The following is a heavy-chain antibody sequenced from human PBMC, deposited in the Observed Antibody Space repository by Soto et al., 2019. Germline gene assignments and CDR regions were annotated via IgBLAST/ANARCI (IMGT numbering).Heavy chain of an antibody. J-gene: IGHJ5*02. CDR2: IWYDGSNK. CDR1: GFTFSSYG. CDR3: AREGSRSWYRMGWFDP. Sequence: QVQLVESGGGVVQPGRSLRLSCAASGFTFSSYGMHWVRQAPGKGLEWVAVIWYDGSNKYYADSVKGRFTISRDNSKNKLYMQMISLRAEDTAVYYCAREGSRSWYRMGWFDPWGQGTLVTVSS. D-gene: IGHD6-13*01. V-gene: IGHV3-33*01.